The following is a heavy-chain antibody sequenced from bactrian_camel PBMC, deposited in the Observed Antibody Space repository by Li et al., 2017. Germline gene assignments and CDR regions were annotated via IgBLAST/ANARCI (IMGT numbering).Heavy chain of an antibody. CDR1: GFTTFSSYD. CDR3: AVDSSFVTCD. D-gene: IGHD7*01. J-gene: IGHJ4*01. CDR2: INSGGGST. Sequence: DVQLVESGGGLVQPGGSLRLSCVASGFTTFSSYDMTWVRQAPGKGLEWVSAINSGGGSTYCADSVKGRFTISRDNAKNTLYLQMNSLKTEDTAVYYCAVDSSFVTCDGAQGTQVTVS. V-gene: IGHV3S40*01.